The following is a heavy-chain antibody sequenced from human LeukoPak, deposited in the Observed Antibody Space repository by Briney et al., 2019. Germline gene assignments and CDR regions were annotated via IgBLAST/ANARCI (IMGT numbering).Heavy chain of an antibody. CDR3: ARSQDSDDAFDI. Sequence: ASVKVSCKASGYTFTSYTIHWVRQAPGQRLEWMGWINAGNGNTKYSQEFQDRVTITRDTSASTAYMELSSLRSEDTAVYYCARSQDSDDAFDIWGQGTMVTVSS. CDR1: GYTFTSYT. D-gene: IGHD1-26*01. J-gene: IGHJ3*02. CDR2: INAGNGNT. V-gene: IGHV1-3*03.